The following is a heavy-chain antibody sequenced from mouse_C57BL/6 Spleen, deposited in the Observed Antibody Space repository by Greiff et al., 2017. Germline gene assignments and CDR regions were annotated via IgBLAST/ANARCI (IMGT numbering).Heavy chain of an antibody. CDR1: GYTFTSYG. CDR2: IYPRSGNT. V-gene: IGHV1-81*01. Sequence: QVQLQQSGAELARPGASVKLSCKASGYTFTSYGISWVKQRTGQGLEWIGEIYPRSGNTYYNEKFKGKATLTAYKSSSTAYMKLRGLTAEDSAVSFCARRNACPGYFDVWGTGTTVTVSS. J-gene: IGHJ1*03. CDR3: ARRNACPGYFDV.